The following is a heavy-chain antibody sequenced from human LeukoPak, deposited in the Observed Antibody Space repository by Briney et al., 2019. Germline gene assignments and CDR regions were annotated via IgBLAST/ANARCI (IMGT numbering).Heavy chain of an antibody. V-gene: IGHV1-18*01. J-gene: IGHJ4*02. CDR3: ARFTIFGVVISGSDY. D-gene: IGHD3-3*01. CDR1: GYTFTSYG. CDR2: ISAYNGNT. Sequence: ASVKVSCKASGYTFTSYGISWVRQAPGQGLEWMGWISAYNGNTNYAQKLQGRVTMTTDTSTSTAYMELWSLRSDDTAVYYCARFTIFGVVISGSDYWGQGTLVTVSS.